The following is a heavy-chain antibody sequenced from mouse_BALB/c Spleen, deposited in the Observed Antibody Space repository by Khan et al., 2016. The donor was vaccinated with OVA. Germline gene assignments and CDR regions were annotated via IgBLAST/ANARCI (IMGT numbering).Heavy chain of an antibody. CDR3: ARSGYGSFAY. Sequence: VQLQQSGPELVKPGASVRISCKTSGYTFTDFNLDWVKQSHGKSLEWIGYIFPNTGGNGYNQKFKTKATLTVDSSSSTAYMELRSLTSDDSAVYYCARSGYGSFAYWGQGTLVTVSA. CDR2: IFPNTGGN. CDR1: GYTFTDFN. V-gene: IGHV1S29*02. J-gene: IGHJ3*01. D-gene: IGHD1-2*01.